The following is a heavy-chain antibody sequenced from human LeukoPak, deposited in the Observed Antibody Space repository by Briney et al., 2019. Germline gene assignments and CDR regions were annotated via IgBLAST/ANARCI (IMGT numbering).Heavy chain of an antibody. Sequence: GASVKVSCKASGGTFSSYAISWVRQAPGQGLEWMGGIIPIFGTANYAQKFQGRVTMTRDMSTSTVYMELSSLRSDDTAVYYCARSFFNLVARVGYFDYWGQGTLVTVSS. J-gene: IGHJ4*02. CDR1: GGTFSSYA. CDR2: IIPIFGTA. CDR3: ARSFFNLVARVGYFDY. V-gene: IGHV1-69*05. D-gene: IGHD2-8*02.